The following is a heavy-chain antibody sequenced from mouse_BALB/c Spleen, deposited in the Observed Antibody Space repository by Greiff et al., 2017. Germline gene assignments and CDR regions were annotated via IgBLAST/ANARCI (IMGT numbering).Heavy chain of an antibody. CDR2: ISYSGST. CDR1: GYSITSDYA. J-gene: IGHJ2*01. CDR3: ARFDSSGYGYYFDY. V-gene: IGHV3-2*02. Sequence: EVQLQQSGPGLVKPSQSLSLTCTVTGYSITSDYAWNWIRQFPGNKLEWMGYISYSGSTSYNPSLKSRISITRDTSKNQFFLQLNSVTTEDTATYYCARFDSSGYGYYFDYWGQGTTLTVSS. D-gene: IGHD3-2*01.